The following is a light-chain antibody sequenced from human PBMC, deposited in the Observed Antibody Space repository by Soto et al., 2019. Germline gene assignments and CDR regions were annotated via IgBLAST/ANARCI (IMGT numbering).Light chain of an antibody. V-gene: IGLV1-44*01. CDR2: SNN. CDR1: SSNIGSKT. CDR3: AAWDDSLNGYVV. J-gene: IGLJ2*01. Sequence: QSVLTQPPSASGTPGQRVTISCSGSSSNIGSKTLNWYQQLPGTAPKLLIYSNNQRPSGVPDRFSGSKSGTSASLAISGLQSEDEADYYCAAWDDSLNGYVVFGGGTKLTVL.